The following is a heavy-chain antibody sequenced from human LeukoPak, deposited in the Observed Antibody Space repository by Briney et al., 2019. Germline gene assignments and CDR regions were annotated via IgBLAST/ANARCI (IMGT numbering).Heavy chain of an antibody. D-gene: IGHD2-15*01. CDR1: GGSISSGGYY. CDR2: IYYSGST. CDR3: ARRDRPPYYFDY. Sequence: SETLSLTCTVSGGSISSGGYYWSWIRQHPGKGLEWIGYIYYSGSTYYNPSLKSRVTMSVAMSKNQFSLKLTSVTAADTAVYYCARRDRPPYYFDYWGQGTLVTVSS. J-gene: IGHJ4*02. V-gene: IGHV4-31*03.